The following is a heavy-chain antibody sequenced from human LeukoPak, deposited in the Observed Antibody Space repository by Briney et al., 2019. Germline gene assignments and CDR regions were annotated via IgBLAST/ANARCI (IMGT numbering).Heavy chain of an antibody. V-gene: IGHV1-24*01. CDR1: GYTLTELS. CDR3: AKAHDSSGYWGSDAFDM. D-gene: IGHD3-22*01. Sequence: ASVKVSCKVSGYTLTELSMHWVRQAPGKGLGWMGGFDSEDSETIYAQKFQGRVTMTEDPSTDTAYMELSSLRSEDTAVYYCAKAHDSSGYWGSDAFDMWGQGTMVTVSS. J-gene: IGHJ3*02. CDR2: FDSEDSET.